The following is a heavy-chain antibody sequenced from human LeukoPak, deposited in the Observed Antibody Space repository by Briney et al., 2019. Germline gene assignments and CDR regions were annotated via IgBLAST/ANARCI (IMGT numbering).Heavy chain of an antibody. CDR1: GGSIGGYY. CDR2: IHHSGST. D-gene: IGHD1-1*01. Sequence: SETLSLTCTVSGGSIGGYYWGWIRQPPGKGLEWIGSIHHSGSTFYNPSLVSRVTISVDTSKNQFSVRVSSVTAADTAVYYCARDHYTTGTTGFWDSWGQGTLVTVSS. CDR3: ARDHYTTGTTGFWDS. V-gene: IGHV4-38-2*02. J-gene: IGHJ4*02.